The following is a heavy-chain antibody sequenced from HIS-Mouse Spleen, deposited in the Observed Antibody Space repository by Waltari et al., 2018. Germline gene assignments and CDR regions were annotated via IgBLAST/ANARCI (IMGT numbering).Heavy chain of an antibody. CDR3: ARSYSGYDSPFDY. D-gene: IGHD5-12*01. CDR1: GYTFPGYY. Sequence: QVQLVQSGAEVKKHGASVKVSCKASGYTFPGYYMTGVRTAPGQGLEWMGWINPNSGGTNYAQKFQGRVTMTRDTSISTAYMELSRLRSDDTAVYYCARSYSGYDSPFDYWGQGTLVTVSS. V-gene: IGHV1-2*02. CDR2: INPNSGGT. J-gene: IGHJ4*02.